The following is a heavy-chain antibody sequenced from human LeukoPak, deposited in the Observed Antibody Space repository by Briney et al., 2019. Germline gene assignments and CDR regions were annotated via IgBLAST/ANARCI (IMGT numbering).Heavy chain of an antibody. V-gene: IGHV1-69*06. CDR2: IIPMFDTT. CDR3: VRDYDTGGPQKNYFDF. Sequence: ASVKVSCKASGGTFSSYGISCVRQAPGQGLEWMGRIIPMFDTTSYPQNFQGRVTISADKSTGTAYMELSSLRSGDTAVYYCVRDYDTGGPQKNYFDFWGRGTLITVSS. J-gene: IGHJ4*02. D-gene: IGHD3-22*01. CDR1: GGTFSSYG.